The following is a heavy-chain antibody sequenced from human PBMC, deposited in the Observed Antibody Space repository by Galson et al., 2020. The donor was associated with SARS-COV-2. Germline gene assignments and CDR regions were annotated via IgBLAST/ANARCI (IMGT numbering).Heavy chain of an antibody. V-gene: IGHV5-10-1*01. CDR3: ASQPMNWGDAFDI. CDR2: IDPSDSYT. CDR1: GYSFTSYW. D-gene: IGHD7-27*01. Sequence: HGESLKISCKGSGYSFTSYWISWVRQMPGKGLEWMGRIDPSDSYTNYSPSFQGHLTISADKSISTAYLQWSSLKASDTAMYYCASQPMNWGDAFDIWGQGTMVTVSS. J-gene: IGHJ3*02.